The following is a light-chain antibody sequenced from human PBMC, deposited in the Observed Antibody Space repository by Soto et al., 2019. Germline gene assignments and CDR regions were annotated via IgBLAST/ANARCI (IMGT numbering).Light chain of an antibody. J-gene: IGKJ5*01. V-gene: IGKV3-20*01. CDR3: QQYGTPRSVT. Sequence: EIVLTQSPGTLSLSPGEEATLSCRASQSVDSNYLAWYQQKPGQTPRLIIYGASGRADGIPHRFSGSGFGTDFTLTISKVEPEDFAVYYCQQYGTPRSVTFGQGTRLE. CDR1: QSVDSNY. CDR2: GAS.